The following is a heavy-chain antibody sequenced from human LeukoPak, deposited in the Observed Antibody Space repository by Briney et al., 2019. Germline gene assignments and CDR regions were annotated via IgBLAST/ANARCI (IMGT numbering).Heavy chain of an antibody. J-gene: IGHJ4*02. Sequence: ASVKVSCKASGYIFTNYYMYWVRQAPGQGLEWMGIINPSGTTTYAQKFQGRVTMTRDTSTSTVYMGLSSLRSEDTAVYYCARGLPATFDFWGQGTLVTVSS. D-gene: IGHD2-2*01. CDR2: INPSGTT. CDR3: ARGLPATFDF. V-gene: IGHV1-46*03. CDR1: GYIFTNYY.